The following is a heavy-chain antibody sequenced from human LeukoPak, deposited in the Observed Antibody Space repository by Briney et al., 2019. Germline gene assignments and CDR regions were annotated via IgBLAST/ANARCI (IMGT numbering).Heavy chain of an antibody. CDR2: IYSGGST. J-gene: IGHJ4*02. V-gene: IGHV3-53*01. CDR1: GFTVSSNY. Sequence: PGGSLRLSCAASGFTVSSNYMSWVHQAPGKGLEWVSVIYSGGSTYYADSVKGRFTISRDNSKNTLYLQMNSLRAEDTAVYYCARAPGGSEIDYWGQGTLVTVSS. D-gene: IGHD3-10*01. CDR3: ARAPGGSEIDY.